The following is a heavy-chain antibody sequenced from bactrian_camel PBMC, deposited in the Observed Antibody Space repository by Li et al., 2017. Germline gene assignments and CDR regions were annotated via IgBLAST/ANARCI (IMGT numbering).Heavy chain of an antibody. Sequence: QVQLVESGGGLVQPGGSLRLSCAASGLTFTNYWIMWFRQAPGKGLQWVSTINNADGTIYYADSVKGRFTISRDNAKSTVYLQMDRLKSEDTALYCCATRVSSDCTFSTPDGCYSHRGQGTQVTVS. CDR2: INNADGTI. D-gene: IGHD2*01. V-gene: IGHV3S1*01. J-gene: IGHJ4*01. CDR1: GLTFTNYW.